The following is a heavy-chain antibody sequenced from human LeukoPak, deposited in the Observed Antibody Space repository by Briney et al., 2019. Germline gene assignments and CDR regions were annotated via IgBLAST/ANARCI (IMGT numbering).Heavy chain of an antibody. Sequence: PSQTLSLTCTVSGGSISSGSYYWSWIRQPAGTGLEWIGRIYTSGSTNYNPSLKSRVTISVDTSKNQFSLKLSSVTAADTAVYYCARERSGSYYLDAFDIWGQGTMVTVSS. V-gene: IGHV4-61*02. J-gene: IGHJ3*02. CDR1: GGSISSGSYY. D-gene: IGHD1-26*01. CDR2: IYTSGST. CDR3: ARERSGSYYLDAFDI.